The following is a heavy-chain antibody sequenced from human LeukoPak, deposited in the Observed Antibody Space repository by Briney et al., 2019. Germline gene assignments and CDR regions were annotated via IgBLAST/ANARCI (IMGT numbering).Heavy chain of an antibody. J-gene: IGHJ4*02. CDR2: ISSSSSTI. CDR1: GFTFSSYS. V-gene: IGHV3-48*02. D-gene: IGHD3-22*01. Sequence: GGSPRLSCAASGFTFSSYSMNWVRQAPGKGLEWVSYISSSSSTIYYADSVKGRFTISRDNAKNSLYLQMNSLRDEDTAVYYCARDGYYYDSSGFGDFDYWGQGTLVTVSS. CDR3: ARDGYYYDSSGFGDFDY.